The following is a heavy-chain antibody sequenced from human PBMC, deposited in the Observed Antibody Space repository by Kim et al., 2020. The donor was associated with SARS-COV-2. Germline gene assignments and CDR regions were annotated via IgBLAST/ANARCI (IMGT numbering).Heavy chain of an antibody. Sequence: ASVKVSCKVSGYTLTELSMHWVRQAPGKGLEWMGGFDPEDGETIYAQKFQGRVTMTEDTSTDTAYMELSSLRSEDTAVYYCATDLLRSKWRDGYNSRANNWFDPWGQGTLVTVSS. V-gene: IGHV1-24*01. D-gene: IGHD5-12*01. CDR1: GYTLTELS. CDR3: ATDLLRSKWRDGYNSRANNWFDP. J-gene: IGHJ5*02. CDR2: FDPEDGET.